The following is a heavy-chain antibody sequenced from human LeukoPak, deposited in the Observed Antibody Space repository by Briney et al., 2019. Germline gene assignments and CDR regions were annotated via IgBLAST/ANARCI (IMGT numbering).Heavy chain of an antibody. D-gene: IGHD6-19*01. V-gene: IGHV3-23*01. CDR3: AKARTPYNSGFDY. Sequence: GGSLKLSCAASGFTFTDYAMGWVRQAPGQGLEWASTISASGSTTYYADSVRGRFTISRDNSKNTLSLQMSSLRAEDTAVYYCAKARTPYNSGFDYWGQGTLVAVSS. CDR1: GFTFTDYA. CDR2: ISASGSTT. J-gene: IGHJ4*02.